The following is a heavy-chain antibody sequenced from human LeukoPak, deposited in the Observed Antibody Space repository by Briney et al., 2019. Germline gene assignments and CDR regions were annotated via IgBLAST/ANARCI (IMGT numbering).Heavy chain of an antibody. Sequence: GGSLRLSCAASGFTFSSYAVHWVRQAPGKGLEWVAVISYDGSNKYYADSVKGRFTISRDNSKNTLYLQMNSLRAEDTAVYYCAREVKRSSGCMDVWGKGTTVTVSS. D-gene: IGHD6-19*01. J-gene: IGHJ6*04. CDR3: AREVKRSSGCMDV. V-gene: IGHV3-30*04. CDR2: ISYDGSNK. CDR1: GFTFSSYA.